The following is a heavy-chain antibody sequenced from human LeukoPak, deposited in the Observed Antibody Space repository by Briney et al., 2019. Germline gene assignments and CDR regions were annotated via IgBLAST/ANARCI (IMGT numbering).Heavy chain of an antibody. V-gene: IGHV4-59*01. J-gene: IGHJ4*02. CDR2: IHYTGST. D-gene: IGHD3-3*01. CDR3: ASGQGPIFGVAKANFDY. Sequence: SETLSLTCTVSGGSISSYYWSWIRQPPRKGLEWIGYIHYTGSTNYNPSLKSRVTISVDTSKNQFSLRLSSVTAADTAVYYCASGQGPIFGVAKANFDYWGQGTLVTVSS. CDR1: GGSISSYY.